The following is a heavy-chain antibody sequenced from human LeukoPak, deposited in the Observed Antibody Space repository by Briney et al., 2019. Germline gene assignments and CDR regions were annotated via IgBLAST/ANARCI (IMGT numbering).Heavy chain of an antibody. CDR1: GYTFTGYY. V-gene: IGHV1-2*02. CDR3: ARGIYSSGWYGDFDY. J-gene: IGHJ4*02. Sequence: GASVKVSCKASGYTFTGYYMHWVRQAPGQGLEWMGWINPNSGGTNYAQKFQGRVTMTRDTSISTAYMELSRLRSDDTAVYYCARGIYSSGWYGDFDYWGQGTLVTVSS. D-gene: IGHD6-19*01. CDR2: INPNSGGT.